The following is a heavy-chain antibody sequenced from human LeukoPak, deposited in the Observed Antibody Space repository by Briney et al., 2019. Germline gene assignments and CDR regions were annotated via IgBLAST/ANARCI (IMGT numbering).Heavy chain of an antibody. V-gene: IGHV4-59*08. CDR3: ARHGGGWTFDY. J-gene: IGHJ4*02. Sequence: SETLSLTCTVSGGSISSYYWSWIRQPPGKGLEWIGYIEYSGNTNYNPSLKGRVTISVDTSKNQFSLKLSSVTAADTAVYYCARHGGGWTFDYWGQGTLVTVSS. CDR2: IEYSGNT. CDR1: GGSISSYY. D-gene: IGHD6-19*01.